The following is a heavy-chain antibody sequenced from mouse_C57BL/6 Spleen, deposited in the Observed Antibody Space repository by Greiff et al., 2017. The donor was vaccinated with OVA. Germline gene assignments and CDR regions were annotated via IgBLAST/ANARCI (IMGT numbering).Heavy chain of an antibody. D-gene: IGHD2-4*01. CDR2: ISSGSSTI. V-gene: IGHV5-17*01. J-gene: IGHJ1*03. CDR3: ARPPPIYYDYDVGYFDV. CDR1: GFTFSDYG. Sequence: EVQGVESGGGLVKPGGSLKLSCAASGFTFSDYGMHWVRQAPEKGLEWVAYISSGSSTIYYADTVKGRFTISRDNAKNTLFLQMTSLRSEDTAMYYCARPPPIYYDYDVGYFDVWGTGTTVTVSS.